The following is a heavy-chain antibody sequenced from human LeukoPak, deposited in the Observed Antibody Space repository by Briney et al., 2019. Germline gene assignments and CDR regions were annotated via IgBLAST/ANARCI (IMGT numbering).Heavy chain of an antibody. D-gene: IGHD1-26*01. CDR3: ASNIVGANPWVYYYYMDV. CDR1: GFTFCDYA. J-gene: IGHJ6*03. Sequence: PGRSLRLSCAASGFTFCDYAIHGVRQAPGKGLEWVAVISYDGSNTYYADSVKGRFTISRDNSKNTLYLQMNSLRAEDAAVYYCASNIVGANPWVYYYYMDVWGKGTTVTVSS. CDR2: ISYDGSNT. V-gene: IGHV3-30*04.